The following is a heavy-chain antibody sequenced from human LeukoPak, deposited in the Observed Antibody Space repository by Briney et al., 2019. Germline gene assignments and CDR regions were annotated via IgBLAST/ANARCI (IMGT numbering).Heavy chain of an antibody. J-gene: IGHJ4*02. CDR3: AKAFQPGIAVAGTVRFDY. CDR1: GFTFSSYA. CDR2: ISGSGSST. D-gene: IGHD6-19*01. V-gene: IGHV3-23*01. Sequence: GGSLRLSCAASGFTFSSYARSWVRQAPGKGLEWVSAISGSGSSTYYADSVKGRFTISRDNSKNTLYLQMNSLRAEDTAVYYCAKAFQPGIAVAGTVRFDYWGQGTLVTVSS.